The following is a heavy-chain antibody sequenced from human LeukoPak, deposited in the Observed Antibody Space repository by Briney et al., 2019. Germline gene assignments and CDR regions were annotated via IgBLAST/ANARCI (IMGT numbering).Heavy chain of an antibody. CDR1: GFTFSTYA. CDR2: ISGSGANT. V-gene: IGHV3-23*01. J-gene: IGHJ4*02. D-gene: IGHD3-16*02. CDR3: AKERASYTNPYYFDY. Sequence: GGSLRLSCAASGFTFSTYAMSWVRQAPGKGLEWVSTISGSGANTYYADSVRGRFTISRDNSKNTLYLHMNSLRAEDTAVYYCAKERASYTNPYYFDYWGQGTLVTVSS.